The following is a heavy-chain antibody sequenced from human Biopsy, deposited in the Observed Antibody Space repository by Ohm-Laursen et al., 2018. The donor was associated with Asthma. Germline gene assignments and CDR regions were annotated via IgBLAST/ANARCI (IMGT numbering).Heavy chain of an antibody. Sequence: SVKVSCKSLGGTFNTYVIGWVRQAPGQGLEWMGGINSVFGTTTYPQKFQDRVTITADDSTSTVYMELSSLRSEDTAAYYLARKAGSCISRTCYSLDFWGQGTLVTVSS. J-gene: IGHJ4*02. CDR3: ARKAGSCISRTCYSLDF. D-gene: IGHD2-2*01. CDR1: GGTFNTYV. CDR2: INSVFGTT. V-gene: IGHV1-69*13.